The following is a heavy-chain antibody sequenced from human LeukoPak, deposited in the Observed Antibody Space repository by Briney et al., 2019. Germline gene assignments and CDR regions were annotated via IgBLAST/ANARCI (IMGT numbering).Heavy chain of an antibody. D-gene: IGHD3-22*01. J-gene: IGHJ4*02. CDR1: GGSISSYY. CDR3: ARRIDSSGYYYFDY. CDR2: IYYSGST. V-gene: IGHV4-59*08. Sequence: SETLSLTCTVSGGSISSYYWSWTRQPPGKGLEWIGYIYYSGSTNYNPSLKSRVTISVDTSKNQFSLKLSSVTAADTAVYYCARRIDSSGYYYFDYWGQGTLVTVSS.